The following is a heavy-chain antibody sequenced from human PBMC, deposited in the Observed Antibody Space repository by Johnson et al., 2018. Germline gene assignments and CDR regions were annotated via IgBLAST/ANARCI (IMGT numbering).Heavy chain of an antibody. CDR3: VRGERPLKEYFQH. D-gene: IGHD1-26*01. Sequence: VQLLESGAAVKKPGSSVKVSCKASGGTFSSYAIIWVRQAPGQGLDWMGGIIHIFGTAIYAQKVQGRVTSTADESTSTAYMALSSRRSEDTAVYYCVRGERPLKEYFQHWGQGTLVTVSS. CDR1: GGTFSSYA. V-gene: IGHV1-69*01. J-gene: IGHJ1*01. CDR2: IIHIFGTA.